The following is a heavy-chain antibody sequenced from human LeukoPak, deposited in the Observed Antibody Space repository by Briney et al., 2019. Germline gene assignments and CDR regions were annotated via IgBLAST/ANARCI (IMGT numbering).Heavy chain of an antibody. CDR3: AKEDRTVTWEYYYYMDV. V-gene: IGHV3-30*02. D-gene: IGHD4-11*01. J-gene: IGHJ6*03. CDR2: IRYDGSNK. CDR1: GFTFSSYG. Sequence: GGSLRLSCAASGFTFSSYGMHWVRQAPGKGLEWVAFIRYDGSNKYYADSVKGRFTISRDNSKNTLYLQMNSLRAEDTAVYYCAKEDRTVTWEYYYYMDVWGKGTTVTVSS.